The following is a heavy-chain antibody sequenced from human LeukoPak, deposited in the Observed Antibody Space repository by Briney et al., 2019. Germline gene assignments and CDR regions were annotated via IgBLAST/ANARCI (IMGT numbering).Heavy chain of an antibody. Sequence: ASVKVSCKASGYTFTSYGISWVRQAPGQGLEWMGWISAYNGNANYAQKLQGRVTMTTDTSTSTAYMELRSLRSEDTAVYYCARALDRYYDFWSGPPGFDYWGQGTLVTVSS. CDR3: ARALDRYYDFWSGPPGFDY. CDR1: GYTFTSYG. V-gene: IGHV1-18*01. CDR2: ISAYNGNA. J-gene: IGHJ4*02. D-gene: IGHD3-3*01.